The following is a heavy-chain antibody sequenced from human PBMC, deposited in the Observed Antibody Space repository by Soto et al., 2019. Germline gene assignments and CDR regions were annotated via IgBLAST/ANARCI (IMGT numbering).Heavy chain of an antibody. CDR2: INHSGST. J-gene: IGHJ6*02. V-gene: IGHV4-34*01. D-gene: IGHD2-2*01. CDR3: ARGVYCSSTSCYWGMDV. Sequence: QVQLQQWGAGLLKPSETLSLTCAVYGGSFSGYYWSWIRQPPGKGLEWIGEINHSGSTNSNPSLKSRVTISVQASQHQFSRKLSSVTAADTAVYYCARGVYCSSTSCYWGMDVWGQGTTVTVSS. CDR1: GGSFSGYY.